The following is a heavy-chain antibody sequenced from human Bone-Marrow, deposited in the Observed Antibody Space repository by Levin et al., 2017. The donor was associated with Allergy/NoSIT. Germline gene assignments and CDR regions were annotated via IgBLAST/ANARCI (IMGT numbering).Heavy chain of an antibody. CDR1: GFSFSSSG. D-gene: IGHD3/OR15-3a*01. CDR2: ILYDGSEI. CDR3: AKDEDNSSADDFGLDV. Sequence: PGGSLRLSCAASGFSFSSSGMNWVRQAPGKGLEWVASILYDGSEIQYADSVRGRFTISRDNSKNTLFLQVKSLRTDDTGVYYCAKDEDNSSADDFGLDVWGQGTTVSVSS. J-gene: IGHJ6*02. V-gene: IGHV3-30*18.